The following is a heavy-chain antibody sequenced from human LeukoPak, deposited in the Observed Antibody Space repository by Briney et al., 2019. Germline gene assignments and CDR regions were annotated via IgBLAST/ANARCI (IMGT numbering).Heavy chain of an antibody. CDR1: GGSVSSGSYY. V-gene: IGHV4-61*01. J-gene: IGHJ4*02. D-gene: IGHD3-22*01. CDR3: ASHPITMIVAPDY. CDR2: IYYSGST. Sequence: SETLSLTCTVSGGSVSSGSYYWSWIRQPPGKGLEWIGYIYYSGSTNYNPSLKSRVTISVDTSKNQFSLKLSSVTAADTAVYYCASHPITMIVAPDYWGQGTLVAVSS.